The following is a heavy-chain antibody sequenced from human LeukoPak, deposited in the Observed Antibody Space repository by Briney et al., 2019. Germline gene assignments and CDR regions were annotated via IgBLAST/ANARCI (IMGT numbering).Heavy chain of an antibody. CDR3: ARDDIITGTTGYFDY. CDR1: GGSISSSSYY. J-gene: IGHJ4*02. Sequence: PSETLSLTCTVSGGSISSSSYYWGWIRQPPGKGLEWIGSIYYSGSTYYNPSLKSRVTISVDTSKNQFSLKLSSVTAADTAVYYCARDDIITGTTGYFDYWGQGTLVTVSS. V-gene: IGHV4-39*07. CDR2: IYYSGST. D-gene: IGHD1-14*01.